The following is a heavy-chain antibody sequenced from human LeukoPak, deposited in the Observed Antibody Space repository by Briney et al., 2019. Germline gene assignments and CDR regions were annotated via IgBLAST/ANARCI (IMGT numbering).Heavy chain of an antibody. D-gene: IGHD5-24*01. V-gene: IGHV4-39*01. CDR2: VKFGGAT. Sequence: TLSLTFNDSCASITTSRYSWVWIRHSPRMDLQWIGSVKFGGATYCHPSVESRLTLSMDTSTNQFSLTLSSVTATDTAVFFFQAEDGIRDGYNSDDWDYFDYWGQGTLVTVSS. CDR1: CASITTSRYS. CDR3: QAEDGIRDGYNSDDWDYFDY. J-gene: IGHJ4*02.